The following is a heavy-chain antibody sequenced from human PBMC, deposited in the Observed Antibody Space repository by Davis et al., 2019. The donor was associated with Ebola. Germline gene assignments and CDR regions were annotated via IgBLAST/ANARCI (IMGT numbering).Heavy chain of an antibody. CDR3: AADREEDVGGKSRGRQKDYGYYYYGMDV. V-gene: IGHV3-7*03. Sequence: PGGSLRLSCAASGFTFSSYYMSWVRQAPGKGLEWVANIKQDGSDKYYVDSVNGRFTISRDNAKNSLYLQMNSLRSEDTAVYYCAADREEDVGGKSRGRQKDYGYYYYGMDVWGKGTTVTVSS. CDR2: IKQDGSDK. J-gene: IGHJ6*04. D-gene: IGHD4/OR15-4a*01. CDR1: GFTFSSYY.